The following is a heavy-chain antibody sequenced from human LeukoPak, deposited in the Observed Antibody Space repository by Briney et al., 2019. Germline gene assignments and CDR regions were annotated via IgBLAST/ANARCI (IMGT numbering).Heavy chain of an antibody. CDR2: ISAYNGNT. J-gene: IGHJ5*02. CDR3: ARDYYDSSGYYYVGWFDP. CDR1: GYTFTSYG. V-gene: IGHV1-18*01. D-gene: IGHD3-22*01. Sequence: GASVKVSCKASGYTFTSYGISWVRQAPGQGLEWMGWISAYNGNTNYAQKLQGRVTMTTDTSTSTAYMELRSLRSDDTAVYYCARDYYDSSGYYYVGWFDPWGQGTLVTVSS.